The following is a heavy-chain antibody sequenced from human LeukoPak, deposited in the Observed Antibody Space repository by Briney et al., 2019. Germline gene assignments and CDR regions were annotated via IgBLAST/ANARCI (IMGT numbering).Heavy chain of an antibody. V-gene: IGHV3-7*03. CDR3: ARGGGLDV. J-gene: IGHJ6*02. D-gene: IGHD3-16*01. Sequence: GSLRLSCAASGFTFSSYWMDWARQAPGKGLEWVASINHNGNVNYYVDSVKGRFTISRDNAKNSLYLQMSNLRAEDTAVYFCARGGGLDVWGQGATVTVSS. CDR2: INHNGNVN. CDR1: GFTFSSYW.